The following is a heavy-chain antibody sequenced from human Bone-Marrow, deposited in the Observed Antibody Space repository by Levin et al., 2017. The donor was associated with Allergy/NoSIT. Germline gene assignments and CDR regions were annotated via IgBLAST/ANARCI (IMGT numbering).Heavy chain of an antibody. J-gene: IGHJ3*02. V-gene: IGHV4-59*08. CDR2: IFYSGSS. D-gene: IGHD3-10*01. CDR3: ARHQAPDYYGSGSSSAFDI. CDR1: GASITGYY. Sequence: SETLSLTCTVSGASITGYYWSWIRQPPGKGLESIGYIFYSGSSNYNPSLKSRVTISVDTSKNRFSLKLGSVTAADTAVYYCARHQAPDYYGSGSSSAFDIWGQGTMVTVSS.